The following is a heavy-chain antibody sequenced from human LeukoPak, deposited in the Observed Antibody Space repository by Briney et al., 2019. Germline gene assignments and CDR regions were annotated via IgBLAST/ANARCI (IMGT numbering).Heavy chain of an antibody. CDR1: GGSVSSGSYY. CDR2: IYYSGST. J-gene: IGHJ3*02. D-gene: IGHD3-10*01. Sequence: SETLSLTCTVSGGSVSSGSYYWSWIRQPPGKGLEWIGYIYYSGSTNYNPSLKSRVTISVDTSKNQFSLKLSSVTAADTAVYYCARETGDRVAFDIWGQGTMVTASS. V-gene: IGHV4-61*01. CDR3: ARETGDRVAFDI.